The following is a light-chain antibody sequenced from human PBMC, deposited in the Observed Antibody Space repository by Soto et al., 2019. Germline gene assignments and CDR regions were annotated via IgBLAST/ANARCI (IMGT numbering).Light chain of an antibody. CDR3: SAYGGNHSVL. CDR2: EVT. CDR1: SSDVGDFIY. J-gene: IGLJ3*02. Sequence: QSALTQPPSASGAPGQSVTISCTGTSSDVGDFIYVSWYQLHTGQVPKLIIYEVTKRPSGVPDRFSGSKSGNTASLIVSGLQAEDEADYYCSAYGGNHSVLFGGGTKLTVL. V-gene: IGLV2-8*01.